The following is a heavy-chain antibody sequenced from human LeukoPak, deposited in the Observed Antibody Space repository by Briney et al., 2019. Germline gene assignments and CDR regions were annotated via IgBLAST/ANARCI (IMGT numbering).Heavy chain of an antibody. CDR1: GFTFSSYA. J-gene: IGHJ4*02. D-gene: IGHD5-18*01. CDR3: AKKAYSYGHGQRYYFDY. CDR2: ISGSGGST. Sequence: PGGSLRLSCAASGFTFSSYAMSWVRQAPVKGLKWVSAISGSGGSTYYADSVKGRFTISRDNSENTLYLQMNSLRAEDTAVYYCAKKAYSYGHGQRYYFDYWGQGTLVTVSS. V-gene: IGHV3-23*01.